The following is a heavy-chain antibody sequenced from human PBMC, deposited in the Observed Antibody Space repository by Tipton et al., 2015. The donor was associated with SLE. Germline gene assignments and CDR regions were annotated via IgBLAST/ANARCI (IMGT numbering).Heavy chain of an antibody. CDR1: GFSISSSSYT. J-gene: IGHJ6*02. D-gene: IGHD3-3*01. Sequence: TLSLTCTVSGFSISSSSYTWGWIRQPPGKGLEWIGSIYYSGSTNYNPSLKSRITISVDMSKKQFSLKVSSVTAADTAVYYCARESTIFGVVGPYGMDVWGQGTTVTVSS. V-gene: IGHV4-39*02. CDR2: IYYSGST. CDR3: ARESTIFGVVGPYGMDV.